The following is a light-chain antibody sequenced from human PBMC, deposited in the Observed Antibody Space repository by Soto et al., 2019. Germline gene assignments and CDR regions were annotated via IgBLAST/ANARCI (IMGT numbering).Light chain of an antibody. CDR1: QGVSSY. CDR2: DAS. Sequence: EIVLTQSPATLSLSPGERATLSCRASQGVSSYLAWYQQKPGQAPRLLIYDASNRATGIPARFSGSGPGTDFTLTISSLEPEDFVVYYCQQRSNWHPGTFGQGTKLEIK. V-gene: IGKV3D-11*01. J-gene: IGKJ2*01. CDR3: QQRSNWHPGT.